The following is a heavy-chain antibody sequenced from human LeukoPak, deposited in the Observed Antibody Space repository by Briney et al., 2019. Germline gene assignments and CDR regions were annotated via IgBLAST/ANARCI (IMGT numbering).Heavy chain of an antibody. V-gene: IGHV3-74*01. J-gene: IGHJ2*01. D-gene: IGHD4-17*01. CDR1: GFTFSGYW. Sequence: GGSLRLSCAASGFTFSGYWMHWVRQPPGKGLVWVSRITGDGSSTTYADSVKGRFTISRDNAKNPLYLQMISLRAEDTAVYYCARDTGWYFDLWGRGTLVTVSS. CDR2: ITGDGSST. CDR3: ARDTGWYFDL.